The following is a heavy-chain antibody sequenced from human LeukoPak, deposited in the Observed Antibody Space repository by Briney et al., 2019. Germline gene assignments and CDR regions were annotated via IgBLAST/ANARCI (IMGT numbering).Heavy chain of an antibody. V-gene: IGHV3-23*01. CDR1: GFTFSSHA. CDR2: ISGSGGST. CDR3: AKAPVVVPAAIDY. J-gene: IGHJ4*02. Sequence: GGSLRLSCAASGFTFSSHAMSWVRQAPGKGLEWVSAISGSGGSTYYADSVKGRFTISRDNSKNTLYLQMNSLRAEDTAVYYCAKAPVVVPAAIDYWGQGTLVTVSS. D-gene: IGHD2-2*02.